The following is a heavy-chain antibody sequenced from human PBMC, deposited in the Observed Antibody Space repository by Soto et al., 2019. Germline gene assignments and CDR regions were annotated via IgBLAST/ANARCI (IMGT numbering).Heavy chain of an antibody. D-gene: IGHD4-17*01. J-gene: IGHJ4*02. CDR1: GFSLSTTGVG. V-gene: IGHV2-5*02. CDR2: IYWDDDK. CDR3: AHSDYIRPLDS. Sequence: QITLKESGPTLVKPTQTLTLTCTFSGFSLSTTGVGVGWIRQPPGKALEWLALIYWDDDKRYSPSLKSRLTITKYTSKNQVVRTMTNMDPLDTATYYCAHSDYIRPLDSWGQGTLVTVSS.